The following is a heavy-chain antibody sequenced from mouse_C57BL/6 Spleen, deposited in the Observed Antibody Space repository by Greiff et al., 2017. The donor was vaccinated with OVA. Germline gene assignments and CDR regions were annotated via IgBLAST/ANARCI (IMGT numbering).Heavy chain of an antibody. Sequence: QVQLQQPGAELVMPGASVKLSCKASGYTFTSYWMHWVKQRPGQGLEWIGEIDPSDSYTNYNHKFKGKSTLTVDKSSSTAYMQLSSLTSEDSAVYYCARDLLRGYFDYWGQGTTLTVSS. CDR2: IDPSDSYT. V-gene: IGHV1-69*01. D-gene: IGHD1-1*01. CDR1: GYTFTSYW. J-gene: IGHJ2*01. CDR3: ARDLLRGYFDY.